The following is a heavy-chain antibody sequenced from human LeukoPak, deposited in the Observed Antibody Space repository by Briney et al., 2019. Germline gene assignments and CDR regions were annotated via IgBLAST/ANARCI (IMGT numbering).Heavy chain of an antibody. Sequence: GGSLRLSCAASGFTFSSYSMNWVRQAPGKGLEWVSAISGSGGSTYYADSVKGRFTISRDNSKNTLYLQMNSLRAEDTAVYYCAKDRGYSYGSLFDYWGQGTLVTVSS. CDR1: GFTFSSYS. CDR3: AKDRGYSYGSLFDY. D-gene: IGHD5-18*01. CDR2: ISGSGGST. V-gene: IGHV3-23*01. J-gene: IGHJ4*02.